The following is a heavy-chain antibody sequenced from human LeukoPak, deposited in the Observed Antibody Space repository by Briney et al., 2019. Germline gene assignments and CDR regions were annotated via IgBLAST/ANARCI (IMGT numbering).Heavy chain of an antibody. CDR3: AKGKKGSAITMIVVVRNAKYFQH. D-gene: IGHD3-22*01. V-gene: IGHV3-23*01. J-gene: IGHJ1*01. CDR1: GFTFSSYA. CDR2: IRGSDGST. Sequence: GGSLRLSCAASGFTFSSYAMSWVRQAPGGGLEWVSVIRGSDGSTYYADSVKGRFTISIDNSSNTLYLQMNTLRAEDTAVYYCAKGKKGSAITMIVVVRNAKYFQHWGQGTLVTVSS.